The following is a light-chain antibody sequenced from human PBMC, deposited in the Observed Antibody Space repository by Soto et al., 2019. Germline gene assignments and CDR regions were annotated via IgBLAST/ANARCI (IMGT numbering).Light chain of an antibody. Sequence: DIRVTQSPSSLSASVGDRVTITCRASQSITTYLKWYRQKPEKAPKLLIYAASSLQSGVPSRFSGSGSETEFTLSISSLEPEDFAYYFCREIYSAPLTFGGGTKVDIK. CDR1: QSITTY. CDR2: AAS. V-gene: IGKV1-39*01. CDR3: REIYSAPLT. J-gene: IGKJ4*01.